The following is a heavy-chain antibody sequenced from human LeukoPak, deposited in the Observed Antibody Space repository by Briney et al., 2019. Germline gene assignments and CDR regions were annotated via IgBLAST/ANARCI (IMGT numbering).Heavy chain of an antibody. CDR2: INQDGTEK. J-gene: IGHJ4*02. CDR1: GFTFSNYW. D-gene: IGHD6-19*01. Sequence: GGSLRLSCAASGFTFSNYWMTWVRQAPGKGLEWVAHINQDGTEKYYVDSVKGRFTISRDNAKNSLYLPMNSLRAEDTAVYYCARWNSGWEFDYWGQGTLVSVSS. V-gene: IGHV3-7*05. CDR3: ARWNSGWEFDY.